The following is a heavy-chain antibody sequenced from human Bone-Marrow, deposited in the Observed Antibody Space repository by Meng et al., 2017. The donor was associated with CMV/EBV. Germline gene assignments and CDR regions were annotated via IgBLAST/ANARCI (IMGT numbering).Heavy chain of an antibody. CDR2: IRYDGSNK. V-gene: IGHV3-30*02. D-gene: IGHD3-22*01. CDR1: GFTFSSYG. J-gene: IGHJ1*01. CDR3: VYYDPYFQH. Sequence: GESLKISCAASGFTFSSYGMHWVRQAPGKGLEWVAFIRYDGSNKYYADSVKGRFTISRDNSKNTLYLQMNSLRAEDTAVYYCVYYDPYFQHWGQGTLVTVSS.